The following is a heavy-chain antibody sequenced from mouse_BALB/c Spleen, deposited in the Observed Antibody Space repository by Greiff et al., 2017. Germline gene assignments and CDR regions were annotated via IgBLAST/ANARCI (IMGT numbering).Heavy chain of an antibody. CDR2: INPSTGYT. CDR1: GYTFTSYW. V-gene: IGHV1-7*01. CDR3: ARYGNFHFDY. Sequence: QVQLKESGAELAKPGPSVKMSCKASGYTFTSYWMHWVKQRPGQGLEWIGYINPSTGYTEYNQKFKDKATLTADKSSSTAYMQLSSLTSEDSAVYYCARYGNFHFDYWGQGTTLTVSS. J-gene: IGHJ2*01. D-gene: IGHD2-1*01.